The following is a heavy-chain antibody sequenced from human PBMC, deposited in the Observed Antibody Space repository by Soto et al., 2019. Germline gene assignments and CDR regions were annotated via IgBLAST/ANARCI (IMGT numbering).Heavy chain of an antibody. CDR3: ARETSYDFWSGPQTMDV. Sequence: QVQLVESGGGVVQPGTSLRLSCAPSGFTLSSYVMHWVRQAPGKGLEWVAVVHYDGTKKYYADSVRGRFTISRDNSENILYLQMNSLRPDDTAVYFCARETSYDFWSGPQTMDVWGQGTTVTVSS. J-gene: IGHJ6*02. CDR2: VHYDGTKK. V-gene: IGHV3-33*01. CDR1: GFTLSSYV. D-gene: IGHD3-3*01.